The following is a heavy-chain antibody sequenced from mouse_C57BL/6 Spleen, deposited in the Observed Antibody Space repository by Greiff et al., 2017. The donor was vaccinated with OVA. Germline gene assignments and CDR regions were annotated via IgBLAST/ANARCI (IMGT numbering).Heavy chain of an antibody. V-gene: IGHV1-55*01. CDR3: ALTGTDYWYFDV. CDR2: IYPGSGST. D-gene: IGHD4-1*01. J-gene: IGHJ1*03. CDR1: GYTFTSYW. Sequence: VQLQQPGAELVKPGASVKMSCKASGYTFTSYWITWVKQRPGQGLEWIGDIYPGSGSTNYNEKFKSKATLTVDTSSSAAYMQLSSLTSEASAVYSCALTGTDYWYFDVWGTGTTVTVAS.